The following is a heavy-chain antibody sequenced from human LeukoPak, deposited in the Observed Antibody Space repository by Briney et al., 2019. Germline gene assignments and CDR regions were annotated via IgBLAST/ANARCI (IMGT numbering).Heavy chain of an antibody. CDR3: AREYIAVAGKGRFDY. Sequence: SVKVSCKASGGTFSSYAISWVRPAPGQGLEWMGRIIPILGIANYSQKFQGRVTITADKSTSTAYMELSSLRSEDTAVYYCAREYIAVAGKGRFDYWGQGTLVTVSS. J-gene: IGHJ4*02. CDR1: GGTFSSYA. D-gene: IGHD6-19*01. V-gene: IGHV1-69*04. CDR2: IIPILGIA.